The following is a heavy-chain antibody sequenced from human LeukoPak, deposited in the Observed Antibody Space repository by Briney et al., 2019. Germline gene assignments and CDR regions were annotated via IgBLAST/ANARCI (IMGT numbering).Heavy chain of an antibody. Sequence: QSGGSLRLSCAASGFTFSSYWMSWVRQAPGKGLEWVANIKQDGSEKYYVDSVKGRFTISRDNAKNSLYLQMNSLRAEDTAVYYCARSPGGSGYYYYYYMDVWGKGTTVTVSS. J-gene: IGHJ6*03. CDR2: IKQDGSEK. CDR3: ARSPGGSGYYYYYYMDV. V-gene: IGHV3-7*01. D-gene: IGHD2-15*01. CDR1: GFTFSSYW.